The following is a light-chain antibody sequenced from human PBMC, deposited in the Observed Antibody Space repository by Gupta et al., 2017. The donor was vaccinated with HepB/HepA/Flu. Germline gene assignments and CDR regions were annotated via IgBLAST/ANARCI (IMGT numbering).Light chain of an antibody. V-gene: IGKV1-39*01. CDR2: DAT. Sequence: DIQMTQSPSALSASVGDRVSITCRASQSLSSCLNWYQQRPGKAPKLLIYDATTLQSGVPSRFSGSGSGTDFSLSIGSLQPEDFVTYYCQQNYRTPKTFGQGTRVEVK. CDR1: QSLSSC. J-gene: IGKJ1*01. CDR3: QQNYRTPKT.